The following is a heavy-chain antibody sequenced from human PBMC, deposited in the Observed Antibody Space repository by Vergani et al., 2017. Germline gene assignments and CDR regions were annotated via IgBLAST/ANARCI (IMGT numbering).Heavy chain of an antibody. D-gene: IGHD1-14*01. Sequence: QVQLVESGGGVVQPGRSLRLSCAASGFTFNQYGMHWVRQAPGKGLEWVSVTWYVGNNKQYADSVKGRFTISRDNSKSTMYLQMNSLRDEDTGVYYCARDLRLLYNRFDPWGQGTLVTVSS. V-gene: IGHV3-33*01. J-gene: IGHJ5*02. CDR1: GFTFNQYG. CDR3: ARDLRLLYNRFDP. CDR2: TWYVGNNK.